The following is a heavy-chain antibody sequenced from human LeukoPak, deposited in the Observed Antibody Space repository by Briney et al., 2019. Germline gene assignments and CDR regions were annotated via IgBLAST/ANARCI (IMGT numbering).Heavy chain of an antibody. V-gene: IGHV3-30*02. Sequence: PGGSLRLSCAASGFTFSSYGMHWVRQAPGKGLEWVAFIRYDGNNKYYADSVKGRFTISRDNSKNTLYLQMNSLRAEDTAVYYCAKEIYGDSTGGRFQHWGQGTLVTVSS. CDR2: IRYDGNNK. CDR1: GFTFSSYG. CDR3: AKEIYGDSTGGRFQH. D-gene: IGHD4-17*01. J-gene: IGHJ1*01.